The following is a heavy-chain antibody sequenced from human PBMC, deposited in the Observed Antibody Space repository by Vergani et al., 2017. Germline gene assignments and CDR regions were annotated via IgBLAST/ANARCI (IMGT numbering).Heavy chain of an antibody. D-gene: IGHD5-12*01. J-gene: IGHJ4*02. CDR1: RFDFSDYY. Sequence: QGQLVESGGGLVKPGGSLRLSCAASRFDFSDYYMSWIRQAPGKGLEWISYISNSGNTIYYADSVKGRFIVSRDNAKKSLYLQMNSLRADDTAVYYCTKGSRGYTGYFFDYWGQGTLATVSS. CDR2: ISNSGNTI. V-gene: IGHV3-11*01. CDR3: TKGSRGYTGYFFDY.